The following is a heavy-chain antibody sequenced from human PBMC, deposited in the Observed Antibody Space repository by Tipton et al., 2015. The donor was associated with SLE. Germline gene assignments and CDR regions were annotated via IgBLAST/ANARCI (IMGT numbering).Heavy chain of an antibody. J-gene: IGHJ4*02. Sequence: TLSLTCTVSGGSISSDDYYWTWIRQHPGKGLEWIGYTSKSGSTYYTPSLKSRVTISVDTSKNQFSLKLTSVTAADTAVYYCVRDQVGVGDFDYWGQGALVTVSS. CDR1: GGSISSDDYY. CDR2: TSKSGST. CDR3: VRDQVGVGDFDY. V-gene: IGHV4-31*03. D-gene: IGHD3-16*01.